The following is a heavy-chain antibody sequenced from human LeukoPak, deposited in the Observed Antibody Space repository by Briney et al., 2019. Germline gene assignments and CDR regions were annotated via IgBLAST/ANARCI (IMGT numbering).Heavy chain of an antibody. J-gene: IGHJ6*02. CDR3: ARTHPRSITMVRGVPPPNYGMDV. D-gene: IGHD3-10*01. Sequence: ASVKVSCKASGYTFTGYYMHWVRQAPGQGLEWMGWINPNSGGTNYAQKFQGRVTMTRDTSISTAYMELSRLRSDDTAVYYCARTHPRSITMVRGVPPPNYGMDVWGQGTTVTVSS. V-gene: IGHV1-2*02. CDR2: INPNSGGT. CDR1: GYTFTGYY.